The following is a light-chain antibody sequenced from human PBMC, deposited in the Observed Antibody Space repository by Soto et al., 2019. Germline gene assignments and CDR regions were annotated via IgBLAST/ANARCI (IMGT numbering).Light chain of an antibody. CDR1: QAINNN. V-gene: IGKV3-20*01. CDR2: GAS. CDR3: QQYGTSPWT. Sequence: LTHAQDTLSVSVWYRXTIXSRASQAINNNVAWYQLKDGQVPRLLIYGASTRAADVPDRFSASGSGTDFSLTISRLEPEDFAVYYCQQYGTSPWTFGEGTKVDIK. J-gene: IGKJ1*01.